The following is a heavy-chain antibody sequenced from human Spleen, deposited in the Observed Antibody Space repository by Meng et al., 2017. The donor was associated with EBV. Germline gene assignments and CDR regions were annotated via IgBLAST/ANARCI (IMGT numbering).Heavy chain of an antibody. V-gene: IGHV2-5*01. CDR3: AHRQWDRANGDFVGH. CDR2: IFWNDEK. J-gene: IGHJ5*02. CDR1: GFSLTTTSLG. Sequence: LKESGPTLCKPTQTLTLTSPFPGFSLTTTSLGVGWIRQPPGKALEWLALIFWNDEKRYSPSLKSRLTIAKDTSRNQVVLIMTNVDPVDTATYYCAHRQWDRANGDFVGHWGQGTLVTVSS. D-gene: IGHD4-17*01.